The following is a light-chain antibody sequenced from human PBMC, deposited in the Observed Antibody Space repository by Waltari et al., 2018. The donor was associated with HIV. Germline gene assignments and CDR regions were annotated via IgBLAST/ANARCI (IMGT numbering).Light chain of an antibody. V-gene: IGLV3-21*02. Sequence: SYVLTQPPSVSVAPGQTARITCGGSRIGSKSVHWYQQKPGQAPVLVVQDDSDRPSRIPERFSGSNSVDTATLAISKVEAGDEADYYCQVWEITDDHVVFGGGTKLTVL. CDR3: QVWEITDDHVV. CDR1: RIGSKS. J-gene: IGLJ2*01. CDR2: DDS.